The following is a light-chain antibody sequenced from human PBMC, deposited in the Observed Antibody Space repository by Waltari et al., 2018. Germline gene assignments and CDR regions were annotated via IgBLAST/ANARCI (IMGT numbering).Light chain of an antibody. CDR2: RSN. CDR1: SSSIGSNY. J-gene: IGLJ3*02. CDR3: ATWDNSLSGQWV. V-gene: IGLV1-47*01. Sequence: QSVLTQPPSASETPGQRVTLSCSGSSSSIGSNYVYWYQQLPGAAPKLLIYRSNQRPSGVPDRFSGSKSGTSASLAISGLRSEDEADYYCATWDNSLSGQWVFGGGTKLTV.